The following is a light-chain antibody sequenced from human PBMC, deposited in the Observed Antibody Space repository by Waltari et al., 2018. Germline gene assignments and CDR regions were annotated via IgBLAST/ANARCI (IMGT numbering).Light chain of an antibody. J-gene: IGKJ1*01. CDR2: WAS. CDR3: QQYFSTPRT. V-gene: IGKV4-1*01. Sequence: IVMTQSPEYLAVSLGERATLNCKSSQSVLYSSNNKNYLAWYQQRPGQPPKLLIYWASTRESGFPDRFSVSGSGTDFTLTISSLQAEDVAVYYCQQYFSTPRTFGQGTKVEIE. CDR1: QSVLYSSNNKNY.